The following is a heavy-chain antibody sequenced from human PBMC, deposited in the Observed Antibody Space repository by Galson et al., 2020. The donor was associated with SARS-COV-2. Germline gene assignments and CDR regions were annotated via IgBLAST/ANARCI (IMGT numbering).Heavy chain of an antibody. J-gene: IGHJ4*02. D-gene: IGHD3-10*02. CDR1: GYSISSGYY. Sequence: ASETLSLTCTVSGYSISSGYYWGWIRQHPGKGLEWIGTIYHSGSTYYNPSLKSRVTISVDTSKNQFSLKLSSVTAADTAVYYCARDYVAGAGAFDYWGQGTLVTVSS. CDR2: IYHSGST. V-gene: IGHV4-38-2*02. CDR3: ARDYVAGAGAFDY.